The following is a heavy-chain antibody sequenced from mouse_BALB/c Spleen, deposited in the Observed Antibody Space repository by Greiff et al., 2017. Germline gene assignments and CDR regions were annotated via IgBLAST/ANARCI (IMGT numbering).Heavy chain of an antibody. CDR2: INPRTGYT. J-gene: IGHJ4*01. CDR3: ERSARGC. V-gene: IGHV1-7*01. Sequence: QVQLQQSGAELAKPGASVKMSCKASGYTFTSYWMHWVKQRPGQGLEWIGIINPRTGYTAYNQVFKDKATLTADKSSSTAYMQMSSLTSEDSAVYRWERSARGCRGRGTSGTVSS. D-gene: IGHD3-3*01. CDR1: GYTFTSYW.